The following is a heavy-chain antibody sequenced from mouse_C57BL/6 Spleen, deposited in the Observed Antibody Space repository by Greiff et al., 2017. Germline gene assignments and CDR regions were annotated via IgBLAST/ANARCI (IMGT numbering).Heavy chain of an antibody. J-gene: IGHJ2*01. Sequence: EVMLVESGEGLVKPGGSLKLSCAASGFTFSSYAMSWVRQTPEKRLEWVAYISSGGDYIYYADTVKGRFTISRDNARNTLYLQMSSLKSEDTAMYYCTSLDGYYYFDDWGQGTTLTVSS. CDR3: TSLDGYYYFDD. D-gene: IGHD2-3*01. CDR2: ISSGGDYI. CDR1: GFTFSSYA. V-gene: IGHV5-9-1*02.